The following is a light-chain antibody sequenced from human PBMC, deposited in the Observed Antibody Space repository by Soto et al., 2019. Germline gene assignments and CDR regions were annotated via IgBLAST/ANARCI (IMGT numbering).Light chain of an antibody. CDR1: QNLHSF. V-gene: IGKV3-11*01. Sequence: EIGLTQSPATLSVSQGERVTLSCRASQNLHSFLNWYQQRPGQAPRPLIYDGSKRAAGVPDRISGDGSGTDYTLTISSLEPEDFAVYYCQQRTRWPMTFCQGTLLEIK. CDR3: QQRTRWPMT. CDR2: DGS. J-gene: IGKJ5*01.